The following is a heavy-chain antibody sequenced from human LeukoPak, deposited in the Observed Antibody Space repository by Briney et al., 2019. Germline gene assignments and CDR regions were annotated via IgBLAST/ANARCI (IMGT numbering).Heavy chain of an antibody. CDR2: IYHSGST. Sequence: PSETLSLTCAVSGYSISSGYYWGSIRQPPEKGLEWIGSIYHSGSTYYNPSLKSRVTISVDTSKNQFSLKLSSVTAADTAVYYCARPNSGSYFGAFDIWGQGTMVTVSS. CDR3: ARPNSGSYFGAFDI. CDR1: GYSISSGYY. J-gene: IGHJ3*02. V-gene: IGHV4-38-2*01. D-gene: IGHD1-26*01.